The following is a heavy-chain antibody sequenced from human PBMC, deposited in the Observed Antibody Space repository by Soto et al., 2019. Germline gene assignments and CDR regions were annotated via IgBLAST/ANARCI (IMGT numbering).Heavy chain of an antibody. J-gene: IGHJ6*02. CDR2: ISAYNGNT. D-gene: IGHD3-9*01. CDR3: AHGYYDILTGSYGMDV. CDR1: GYTFTSYG. V-gene: IGHV1-18*01. Sequence: ASVKVSCKASGYTFTSYGISWVRQAPGQGLEWMGWISAYNGNTNYAQKLQGRVTMTTDTSTSTAYMELRSLRSDDTAVYYCAHGYYDILTGSYGMDVWGQGTTVTVSS.